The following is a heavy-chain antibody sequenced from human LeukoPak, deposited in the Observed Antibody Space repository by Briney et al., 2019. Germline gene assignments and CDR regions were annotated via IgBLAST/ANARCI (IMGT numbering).Heavy chain of an antibody. CDR3: ARKVVRGVICWFDA. Sequence: SETLSLTCTVSGGSISSYCWSWIRQPPGKGLEWIGYIYYSGSTNYNPSLKSRVTISVDTSKNQFSLNLSSVIAADTAVYYCARKVVRGVICWFDAWGQGTLVTVSS. CDR2: IYYSGST. J-gene: IGHJ5*02. CDR1: GGSISSYC. V-gene: IGHV4-59*08. D-gene: IGHD3-10*01.